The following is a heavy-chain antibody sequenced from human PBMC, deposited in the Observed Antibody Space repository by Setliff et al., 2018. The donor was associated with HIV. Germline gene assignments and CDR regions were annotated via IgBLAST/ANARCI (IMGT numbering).Heavy chain of an antibody. V-gene: IGHV3-15*01. CDR2: IKSKNDGGRA. CDR1: GFTFSKAW. D-gene: IGHD3-10*01. Sequence: PGESLKISCAASGFTFSKAWMTWVRQAPGKGLEWVGRIKSKNDGGRADYAVPGKDRFTISRDDSENKLFLEINNLKTEDTGVYYCATTALWYGDSLFYFDYWGQGVQVTVSS. CDR3: ATTALWYGDSLFYFDY. J-gene: IGHJ4*02.